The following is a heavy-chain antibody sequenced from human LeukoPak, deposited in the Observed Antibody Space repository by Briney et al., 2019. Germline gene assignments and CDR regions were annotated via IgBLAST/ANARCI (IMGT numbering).Heavy chain of an antibody. CDR3: ARRCGSTCFDN. D-gene: IGHD6-13*01. J-gene: IGHJ4*02. CDR1: GFTFSSFG. V-gene: IGHV3-23*01. Sequence: GGSLTLSCAVSGFTFSSFGMSWVRHAPAQGLEWVSGISGSGGSTYYADTVNGPFTISRDNSKNTLYLQMNGLRAEDTAIYYCARRCGSTCFDNWGQGTLVTVSS. CDR2: ISGSGGST.